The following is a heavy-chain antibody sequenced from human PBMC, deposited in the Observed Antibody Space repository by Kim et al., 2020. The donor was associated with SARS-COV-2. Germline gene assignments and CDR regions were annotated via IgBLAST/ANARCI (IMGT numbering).Heavy chain of an antibody. CDR1: GGTFSSYA. CDR2: IIPILGIA. Sequence: SVKVSCKASGGTFSSYAISWVRQAPGQGLEWMGRIIPILGIANYAQKFQGRVTITADKSTSTAYMELSSLRSEDTAVYYCARRAQSIAALGNDAFDIWGQGTMVTVSS. D-gene: IGHD6-6*01. J-gene: IGHJ3*02. CDR3: ARRAQSIAALGNDAFDI. V-gene: IGHV1-69*04.